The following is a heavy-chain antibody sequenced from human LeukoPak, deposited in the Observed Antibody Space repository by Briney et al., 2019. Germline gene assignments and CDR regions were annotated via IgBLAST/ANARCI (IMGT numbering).Heavy chain of an antibody. CDR2: ISGRGVST. CDR1: GFTFNDYG. Sequence: GGSLRLSCAASGFTFNDYGMSWVRQAPGKGLEWVSGISGRGVSTYYADSLKGRFTVSRDNSKNTVFLQMNSLRAEDTAVYYWAKTVVVTGNPRAFDIWGQGTMVTVSS. CDR3: AKTVVVTGNPRAFDI. D-gene: IGHD2-21*02. J-gene: IGHJ3*02. V-gene: IGHV3-23*01.